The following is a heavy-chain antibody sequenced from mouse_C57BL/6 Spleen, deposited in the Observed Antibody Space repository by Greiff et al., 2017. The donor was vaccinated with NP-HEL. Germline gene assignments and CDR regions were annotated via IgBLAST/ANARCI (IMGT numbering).Heavy chain of an antibody. CDR2: IDPSDSYT. V-gene: IGHV1-69*01. Sequence: QVQLQQPGAELVMPGASVKLSCKASGYTFTSYWMHWVKQRPGQGLEWIGEIDPSDSYTNYNQKFKGKSTLTVDKSSSTAYMQLSSLTSEDSAVYYCARRGYYYDYDYFDYWGQGTTLTVSS. CDR3: ARRGYYYDYDYFDY. CDR1: GYTFTSYW. D-gene: IGHD2-4*01. J-gene: IGHJ2*01.